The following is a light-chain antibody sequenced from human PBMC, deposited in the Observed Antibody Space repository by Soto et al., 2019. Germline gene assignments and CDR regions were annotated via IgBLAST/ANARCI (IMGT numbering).Light chain of an antibody. CDR3: CTYAGSYTHVV. V-gene: IGLV2-11*01. J-gene: IGLJ2*01. Sequence: QSALTQPRSVSGSPGQSVTISCTGSSRDVGGYKYVSWYQHHPGKAPKLIIYDVSQRPSGVPDRFSGSKSGNTASLTISGLQAEDEADYHCCTYAGSYTHVVFGGGTKLTVL. CDR1: SRDVGGYKY. CDR2: DVS.